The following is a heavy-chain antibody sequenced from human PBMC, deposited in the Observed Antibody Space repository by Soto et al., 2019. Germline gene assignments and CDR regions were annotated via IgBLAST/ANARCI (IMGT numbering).Heavy chain of an antibody. CDR3: AHSLYDYVWGTNWFDP. J-gene: IGHJ5*02. V-gene: IGHV2-5*02. CDR1: GLSLSTSGVG. CDR2: IYWDDAK. Sequence: QITLKESGPTLVKPTQTLTLTCTFSGLSLSTSGVGVGWIRQPPGKALEWLALIYWDDAKRYSPSLKSRLTITKDTSKSQVGLTMTNMDPVDTATYYCAHSLYDYVWGTNWFDPWGQGTLVTVSS. D-gene: IGHD3-16*01.